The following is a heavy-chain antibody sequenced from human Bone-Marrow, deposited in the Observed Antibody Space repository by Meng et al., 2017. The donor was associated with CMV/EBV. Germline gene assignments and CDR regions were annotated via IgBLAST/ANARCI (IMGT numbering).Heavy chain of an antibody. CDR1: GFSFDESG. Sequence: GESLKISCAASGFSFDESGMSWVRQVPGKGLEWVSGINWRGDTTHYADSVRGRFTISRDNAKNSLYLQMNNLRAEDTALYYCARKAWSWGALDFWGQATKVTV. V-gene: IGHV3-20*04. J-gene: IGHJ3*01. CDR3: ARKAWSWGALDF. CDR2: INWRGDTT. D-gene: IGHD7-27*01.